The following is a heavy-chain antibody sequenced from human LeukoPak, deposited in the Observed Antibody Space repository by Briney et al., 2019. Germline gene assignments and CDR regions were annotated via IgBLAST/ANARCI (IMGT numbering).Heavy chain of an antibody. CDR3: APRYYDFWSGYYNDY. CDR1: GGSFSGYY. J-gene: IGHJ4*02. CDR2: INHSGST. D-gene: IGHD3-3*01. V-gene: IGHV4-34*01. Sequence: KTSETLSLTCAVYGGSFSGYYWSWIRQPPGKGLEWIGEINHSGSTNYNPSLKSRVTISVDTSKNQFSLKLSSVTAADTAVYYCAPRYYDFWSGYYNDYWGQGTLVTVSS.